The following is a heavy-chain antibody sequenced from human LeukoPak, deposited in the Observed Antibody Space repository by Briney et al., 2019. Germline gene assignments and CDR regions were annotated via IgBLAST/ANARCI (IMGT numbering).Heavy chain of an antibody. CDR3: ARGYCSSTSCYFDY. CDR2: INWNGGST. J-gene: IGHJ4*02. Sequence: GGSLRLSCAASGFTFDDYGMSWVRQAPGKGLEWVSGINWNGGSTGYADSVKGRFTISRDNAKNSLYLQMNSLRAEDTALYYCARGYCSSTSCYFDYWGQGILVTVSS. V-gene: IGHV3-20*04. D-gene: IGHD2-2*01. CDR1: GFTFDDYG.